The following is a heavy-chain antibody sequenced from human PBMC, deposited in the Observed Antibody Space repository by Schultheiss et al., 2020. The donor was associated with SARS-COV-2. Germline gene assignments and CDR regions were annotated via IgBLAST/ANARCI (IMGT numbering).Heavy chain of an antibody. J-gene: IGHJ6*02. Sequence: SETLSLTCTVSGVSISTSSYNWGWIRQPPGKGLEWIGSIYYSGSTYYNPSLKSRVTISVDTSKNQFSLKLSSVTAADTAVYYCARDSNYGDYESRGLDVWGQGTTVTVSS. V-gene: IGHV4-39*07. D-gene: IGHD4-17*01. CDR1: GVSISTSSYN. CDR3: ARDSNYGDYESRGLDV. CDR2: IYYSGST.